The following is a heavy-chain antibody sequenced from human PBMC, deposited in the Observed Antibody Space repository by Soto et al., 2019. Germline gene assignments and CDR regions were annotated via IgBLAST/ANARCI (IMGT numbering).Heavy chain of an antibody. D-gene: IGHD4-17*01. Sequence: EVQLVESGGGLVKPGGSLRLSCAASGFTFSNAWMNWVRQAPGKGLEWVGRIKSKTDGGTTDYAAPVKGRFTISRDDSKNTLYLQMNSLKTADTAVYYCTTDLGYGDSSFDYWGQGTLVTVSS. J-gene: IGHJ4*02. V-gene: IGHV3-15*07. CDR2: IKSKTDGGTT. CDR1: GFTFSNAW. CDR3: TTDLGYGDSSFDY.